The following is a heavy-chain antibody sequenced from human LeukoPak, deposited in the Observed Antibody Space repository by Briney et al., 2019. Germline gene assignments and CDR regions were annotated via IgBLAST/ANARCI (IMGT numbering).Heavy chain of an antibody. Sequence: PSETLSLTGTVSGGSISSGSYYWSWIRQPAGKGLEWIGRIYTSGSTNYNPSLKSRVTISVDTSKNQFSLKLSSVTAADTAVYYCARGSSSGYYLGYFDYWGQGTLVTVSS. CDR2: IYTSGST. V-gene: IGHV4-61*02. CDR1: GGSISSGSYY. CDR3: ARGSSSGYYLGYFDY. J-gene: IGHJ4*02. D-gene: IGHD3-22*01.